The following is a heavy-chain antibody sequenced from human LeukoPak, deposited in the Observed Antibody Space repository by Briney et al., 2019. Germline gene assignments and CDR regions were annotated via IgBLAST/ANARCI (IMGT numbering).Heavy chain of an antibody. Sequence: ASVKVSCKSSGYTFTSYDINRVRQAPGQGLEWMGWMNPNSGNTGYAQKFQGRVTMTRITSMSTAYMELSRLRSEDTAVYYCARGIMVRGRRGYYYMDVWGKGTTVTISS. CDR3: ARGIMVRGRRGYYYMDV. V-gene: IGHV1-8*01. CDR1: GYTFTSYD. J-gene: IGHJ6*03. D-gene: IGHD3-10*01. CDR2: MNPNSGNT.